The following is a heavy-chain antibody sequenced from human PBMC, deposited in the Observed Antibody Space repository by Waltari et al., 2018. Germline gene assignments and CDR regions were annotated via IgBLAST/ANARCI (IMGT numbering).Heavy chain of an antibody. Sequence: QVQLQQRGAGLLKPSETLSLTCAVYGGSFSGYYWSWIRQPPGKGLEWIGEIKHRGSTNYNPPLTVQVTISVDTSKYKFSLKLSAGTAADTAVDYCARRYPYYYESSRWFDPWGQGTLVTVSS. V-gene: IGHV4-34*01. CDR3: ARRYPYYYESSRWFDP. D-gene: IGHD3-22*01. CDR2: IKHRGST. J-gene: IGHJ5*02. CDR1: GGSFSGYY.